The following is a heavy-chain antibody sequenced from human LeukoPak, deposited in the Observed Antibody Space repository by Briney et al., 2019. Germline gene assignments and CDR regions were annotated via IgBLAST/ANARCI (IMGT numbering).Heavy chain of an antibody. D-gene: IGHD1-26*01. CDR3: ARDNSVGDYAWWFDP. V-gene: IGHV1-46*01. CDR1: GYTFTGYY. Sequence: GASVKVSCKASGYTFTGYYMHWVRQAPGQGLEWMGLINPSGGSTIYAQKFQGRVTMTRDMSTSTDYMELSSLRSEDTAVYYCARDNSVGDYAWWFDPWGQGTLVTVSS. J-gene: IGHJ5*02. CDR2: INPSGGST.